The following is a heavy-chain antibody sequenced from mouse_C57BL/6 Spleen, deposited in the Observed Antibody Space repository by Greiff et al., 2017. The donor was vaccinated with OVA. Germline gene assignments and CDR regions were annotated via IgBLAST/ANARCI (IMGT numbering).Heavy chain of an antibody. Sequence: VQLQQSGPELVKPGASVKISCKASGYSFTGYYMNWVKQSPEKSLEWIGEINPSTGGTTYNQKFKAKATLTVDKSSSTAYMQLKSLTSEDSAVYYCARPIYYGSSSYAMDYWGQGTSVTVSS. V-gene: IGHV1-42*01. D-gene: IGHD1-1*01. J-gene: IGHJ4*01. CDR2: INPSTGGT. CDR3: ARPIYYGSSSYAMDY. CDR1: GYSFTGYY.